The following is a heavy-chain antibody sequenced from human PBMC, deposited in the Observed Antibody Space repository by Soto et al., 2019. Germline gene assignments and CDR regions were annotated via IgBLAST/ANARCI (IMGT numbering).Heavy chain of an antibody. CDR2: IYPAGTT. J-gene: IGHJ4*02. CDR1: VFTVIGNF. CDR3: ARAPYGGTYYWVFDY. V-gene: IGHV3-53*01. D-gene: IGHD1-26*01. Sequence: GWSLRLACASSVFTVIGNFMTWVRQALGKGLEWVSVIYPAGTTHYADSVKGRFTISRDNSENTVYLQMNSLRAEDTAVYYCARAPYGGTYYWVFDYWGRGTLVTVSS.